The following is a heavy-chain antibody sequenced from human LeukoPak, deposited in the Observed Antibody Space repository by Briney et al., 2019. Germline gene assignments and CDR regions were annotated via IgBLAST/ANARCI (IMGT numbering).Heavy chain of an antibody. V-gene: IGHV4-59*01. CDR2: IYYSGST. J-gene: IGHJ4*02. CDR1: GGSISSYY. CDR3: ARGCSNWEYNFDY. Sequence: SETLSLTCTVSGGSISSYYWSWIRQPPGKGLEWIGYIYYSGSTNYNPSLKSRVTISVDTSKNQFSLKLSSVTAADTAVYYCARGCSNWEYNFDYWGQGTLVTVSS. D-gene: IGHD6-13*01.